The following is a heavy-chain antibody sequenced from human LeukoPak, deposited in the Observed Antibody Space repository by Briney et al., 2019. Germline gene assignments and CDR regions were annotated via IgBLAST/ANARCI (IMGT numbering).Heavy chain of an antibody. J-gene: IGHJ4*02. CDR1: GYTLTELS. Sequence: GASVKVSCKVSGYTLTELSMHWVRQAPGKGLEWMGGFDPEDGETIYAQKFQGRVTMTEDTSTDTAYMELSSLRSEDTAVYYCATSSPTDDDHQSLQFGYWGQGTLVTVSS. CDR2: FDPEDGET. D-gene: IGHD2-2*01. CDR3: ATSSPTDDDHQSLQFGY. V-gene: IGHV1-24*01.